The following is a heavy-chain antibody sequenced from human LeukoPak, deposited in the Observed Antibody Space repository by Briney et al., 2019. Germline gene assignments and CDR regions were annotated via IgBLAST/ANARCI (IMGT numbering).Heavy chain of an antibody. CDR2: IYHSGST. Sequence: PSETLSLTCAVSGGSISSGGYSWSWIRQPPGKGLEWIGYIYHSGSTYYNPSLKSRVTISVDRSKNQFSLKLSSVTAADTAVYYCARGRKYCSSTSCYGFDPWGQGTLVTVSS. J-gene: IGHJ5*02. V-gene: IGHV4-30-2*01. D-gene: IGHD2-2*01. CDR1: GGSISSGGYS. CDR3: ARGRKYCSSTSCYGFDP.